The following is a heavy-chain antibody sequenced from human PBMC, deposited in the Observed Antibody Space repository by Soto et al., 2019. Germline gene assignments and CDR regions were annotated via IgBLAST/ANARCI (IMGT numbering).Heavy chain of an antibody. Sequence: ASVKVSCKASGYTFTGYYMHWVRQAPGQGLEWMGWINPIIGGTNYAQKFQGRVTITTDESTSTAYMELSSLRSEDTAVYYCARVKVVAATYYYYGMDVWGQGTTVTVAS. D-gene: IGHD2-15*01. CDR2: INPIIGGT. CDR3: ARVKVVAATYYYYGMDV. J-gene: IGHJ6*02. CDR1: GYTFTGYY. V-gene: IGHV1-2*02.